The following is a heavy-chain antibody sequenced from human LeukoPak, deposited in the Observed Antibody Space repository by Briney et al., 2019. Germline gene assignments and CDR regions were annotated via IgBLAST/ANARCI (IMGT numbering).Heavy chain of an antibody. Sequence: GGSLRLSCEASGFSFNTYWMAWVRQAPGKGLEWVANIKQDGRRKSYAESVKGRFTISRDNAKNSVYLQMNSLRGEDTAVYYCARDVKGGNFDYWGQGTLVIVSS. V-gene: IGHV3-7*01. CDR3: ARDVKGGNFDY. D-gene: IGHD3-16*01. CDR1: GFSFNTYW. CDR2: IKQDGRRK. J-gene: IGHJ4*02.